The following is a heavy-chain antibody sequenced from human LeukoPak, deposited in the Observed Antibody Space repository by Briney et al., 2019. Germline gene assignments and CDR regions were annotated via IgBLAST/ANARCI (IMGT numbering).Heavy chain of an antibody. CDR2: INPNSGGT. Sequence: ASVKVSCKASGYTFTGYYMHWVRQAPGQGLEWMGGINPNSGGTNSAQKFQGRVTTTRDTSINTAYMELTSLTSDDTALYYCARKISGSYRIDYWGQGTLVTVSS. V-gene: IGHV1-2*02. D-gene: IGHD1-26*01. CDR3: ARKISGSYRIDY. J-gene: IGHJ4*02. CDR1: GYTFTGYY.